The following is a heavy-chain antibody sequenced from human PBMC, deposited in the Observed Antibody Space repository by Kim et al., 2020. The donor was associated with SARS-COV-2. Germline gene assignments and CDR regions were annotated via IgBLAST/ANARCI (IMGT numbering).Heavy chain of an antibody. CDR2: ISSSSSYI. CDR3: ARTGYDSSGYYYVDYYYYGMDV. D-gene: IGHD3-22*01. V-gene: IGHV3-21*01. J-gene: IGHJ6*02. Sequence: GGSLRLSCAASGFTFSSYSMNWVRQAPGKGLEWVSSISSSSSYIYYADSVKGRFTISRDNAKNSLYLQMNSLRAEDTAVYYCARTGYDSSGYYYVDYYYYGMDVWGQGTTVTVSS. CDR1: GFTFSSYS.